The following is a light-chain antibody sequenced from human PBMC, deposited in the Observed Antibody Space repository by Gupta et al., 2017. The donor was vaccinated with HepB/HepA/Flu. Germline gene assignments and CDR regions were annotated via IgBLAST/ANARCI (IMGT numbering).Light chain of an antibody. V-gene: IGKV4-1*01. CDR2: WAS. CDR3: QQYYNTPLT. CDR1: QSVLYSSNNKNY. J-gene: IGKJ4*01. Sequence: DIVMPLSPASVAVSLGERATINCKSSQSVLYSSNNKNYLAWYQQKPGQPPKLLIYWASTRESGVPDRFSGSGSGTDFTLTISSLQAEDVAVYYCQQYYNTPLTFGGGTKVEIK.